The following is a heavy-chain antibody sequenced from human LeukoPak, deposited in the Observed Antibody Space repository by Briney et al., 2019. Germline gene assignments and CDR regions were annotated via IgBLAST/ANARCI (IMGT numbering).Heavy chain of an antibody. CDR1: GYTFTGYY. CDR3: ARELTSGSDAFDI. Sequence: ASVKVSCKASGYTFTGYYMHWVRQAPGQGLEWMGRINPNSGGTNYAQKFQGRVTMTRDTSISTAYMELSRLRSDDTAVYYCARELTSGSDAFDIWGQGTMVTVSS. J-gene: IGHJ3*02. V-gene: IGHV1-2*06. D-gene: IGHD3-10*01. CDR2: INPNSGGT.